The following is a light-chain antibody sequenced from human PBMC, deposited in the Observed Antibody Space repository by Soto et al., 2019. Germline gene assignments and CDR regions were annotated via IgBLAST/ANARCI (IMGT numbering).Light chain of an antibody. CDR3: QQYDSSPIT. CDR1: QSVSSSY. CDR2: GAS. V-gene: IGKV3-20*01. J-gene: IGKJ3*01. Sequence: EIVLTQSPGTLSLSPGERATLSCRASQSVSSSYLAWYQQKPGQAPRLLIYGASSRATGIPDRFSGSGSGTDFTLTISRLEPEDFAVYYCQQYDSSPITFGPGTKVDIQ.